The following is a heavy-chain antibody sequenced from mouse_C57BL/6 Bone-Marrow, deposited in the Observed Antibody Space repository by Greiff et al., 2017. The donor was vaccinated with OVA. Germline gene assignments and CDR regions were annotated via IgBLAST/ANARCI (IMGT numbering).Heavy chain of an antibody. CDR2: ILPGSGST. CDR3: ARWAPYGSSPRWYFDV. J-gene: IGHJ1*03. D-gene: IGHD1-1*01. Sequence: VKLVESGAELMKPGASVKLSCKATGYTFTGYWIEWVKQRPGHGLEWIGEILPGSGSTNYNEKFKGKATFTADTSSNTAYMQLSSLTTEDSAIYYCARWAPYGSSPRWYFDVWGTGTTVTVSS. CDR1: GYTFTGYW. V-gene: IGHV1-9*01.